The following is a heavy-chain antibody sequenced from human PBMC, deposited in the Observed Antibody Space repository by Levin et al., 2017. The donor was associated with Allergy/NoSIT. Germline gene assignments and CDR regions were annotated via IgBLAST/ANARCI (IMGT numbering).Heavy chain of an antibody. CDR2: ISSSGSHI. CDR1: GFSFSTYA. J-gene: IGHJ4*02. D-gene: IGHD6-13*01. CDR3: AKDVVFGTSSWSLDF. Sequence: TGGSLRLSCAVSGFSFSTYAMHWVRQAPGKGLEWVSSISSSGSHIYFADSMKGRFAISRDNVKNSLFLEMNSLRDEDAAVYYCAKDVVFGTSSWSLDFWGQGTLVTVSS. V-gene: IGHV3-21*01.